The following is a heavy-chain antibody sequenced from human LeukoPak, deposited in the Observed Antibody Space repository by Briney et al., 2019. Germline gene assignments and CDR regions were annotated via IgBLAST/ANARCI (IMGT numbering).Heavy chain of an antibody. CDR2: INHSGST. CDR1: GGSFSGYY. CDR3: ARKPWDV. J-gene: IGHJ6*04. Sequence: SETLSLTCAVYGGSFSGYYWSWIRRPPGKGLEWIGEINHSGSTNYNPSLKSRVTISVDTSKNQFSLKLSSVTAADTAVYYCARKPWDVWGKGTTVTVSS. V-gene: IGHV4-34*01.